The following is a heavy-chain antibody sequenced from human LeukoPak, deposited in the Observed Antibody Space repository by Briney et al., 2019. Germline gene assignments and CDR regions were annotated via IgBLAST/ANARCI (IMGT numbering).Heavy chain of an antibody. J-gene: IGHJ4*02. CDR1: GGSFSGYY. CDR3: ARALSMSGLWFGEFYHPFDY. Sequence: PSETLSLTCAVYGGSFSGYYWSWIRQPPGKGLEWIGEINHSGSTNYNPSLKSRVTISVDTSKNQFSLKLSSVTAADTAVYYCARALSMSGLWFGEFYHPFDYWGQGTLVTVSS. V-gene: IGHV4-34*01. CDR2: INHSGST. D-gene: IGHD3-10*01.